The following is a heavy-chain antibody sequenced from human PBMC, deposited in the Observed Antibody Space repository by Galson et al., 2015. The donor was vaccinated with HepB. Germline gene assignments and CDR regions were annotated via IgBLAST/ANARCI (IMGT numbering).Heavy chain of an antibody. J-gene: IGHJ5*01. V-gene: IGHV7-4-1*04. CDR3: AREGTTNSWFDS. CDR2: INTDTGNP. D-gene: IGHD1-7*01. CDR1: GYTFTSYP. Sequence: SVKVSCKASGYTFTSYPINWVRQAPGQGLEWMGWINTDTGNPTYAQGLTGRFVFSFDTSVNMAYLQINNLKPEDTAVYYCAREGTTNSWFDSWGQGTLVTVSS.